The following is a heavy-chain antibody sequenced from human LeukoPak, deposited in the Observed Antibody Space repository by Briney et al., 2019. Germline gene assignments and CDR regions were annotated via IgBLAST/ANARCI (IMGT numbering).Heavy chain of an antibody. D-gene: IGHD6-6*01. CDR2: ISGSGHDI. Sequence: GGSLRPSCAASGFTFSDSYMTWVRQAPGKGVEWVAYISGSGHDINYSDSVKGRFTISRDNAKNSLYLQMGSLRVEDTAVYYCTRDPRHFDSCGQGTLVTVSS. CDR3: TRDPRHFDS. CDR1: GFTFSDSY. V-gene: IGHV3-11*04. J-gene: IGHJ5*01.